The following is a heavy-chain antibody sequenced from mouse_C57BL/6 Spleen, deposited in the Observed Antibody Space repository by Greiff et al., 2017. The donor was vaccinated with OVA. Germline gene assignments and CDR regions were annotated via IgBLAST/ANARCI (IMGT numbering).Heavy chain of an antibody. CDR2: IDPSDSYT. CDR1: GYTFTSYW. J-gene: IGHJ1*03. V-gene: IGHV1-50*01. CDR3: ARRGRGSSLRYFDV. D-gene: IGHD1-1*01. Sequence: QVQLQQPGAELVKPGASVKLSCKASGYTFTSYWMQWVKQRPGQGLEWIGEIDPSDSYTNYNQKFKGKATLTVDPSSSTAYMQLSSLTSEDSAVYYCARRGRGSSLRYFDVWGTGTTVTVSS.